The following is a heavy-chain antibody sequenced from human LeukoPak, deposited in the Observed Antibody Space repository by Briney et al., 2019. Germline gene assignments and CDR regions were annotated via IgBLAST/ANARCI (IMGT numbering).Heavy chain of an antibody. CDR3: ARDGSESSSWYY. J-gene: IGHJ4*02. Sequence: GGSLRLSCAASGFTVSSDYMSWVRQAPGKGLEWVSVIYSGGSTYYADSVKGRFTISRDNSKNTLYLQMNSLRAEDTAVYYCARDGSESSSWYYWGQGTLVTVSS. CDR2: IYSGGST. CDR1: GFTVSSDY. D-gene: IGHD6-13*01. V-gene: IGHV3-53*01.